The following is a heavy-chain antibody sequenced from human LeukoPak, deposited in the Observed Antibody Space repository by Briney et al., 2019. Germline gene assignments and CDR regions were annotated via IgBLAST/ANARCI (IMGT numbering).Heavy chain of an antibody. D-gene: IGHD3-16*02. CDR1: GYTFTTYG. CDR2: INPRAGTT. Sequence: GASVKVSCKASGYTFTTYGISWVRQAPGQGLEWMGIINPRAGTTYCAQNFQGRVTMTRDTSTSTFHMELASLRSDDTAVYYCARDLGLPTGGVFVKGNLFDLWGQGTLVTVSS. V-gene: IGHV1-46*01. J-gene: IGHJ5*02. CDR3: ARDLGLPTGGVFVKGNLFDL.